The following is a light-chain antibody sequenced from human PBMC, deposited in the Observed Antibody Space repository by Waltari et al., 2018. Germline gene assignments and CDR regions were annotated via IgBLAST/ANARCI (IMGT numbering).Light chain of an antibody. CDR1: QGISTY. Sequence: AIRITQSPFSLSPSTGPRVTITWRASQGISTYLAWYQQKPGKAPKVLIYAASTLQTGVPSRFSGTGSGTDFTLTISCLQSEDFAVYYCQQYHTNPATFGQGTKVEIK. J-gene: IGKJ1*01. V-gene: IGKV1-8*01. CDR2: AAS. CDR3: QQYHTNPAT.